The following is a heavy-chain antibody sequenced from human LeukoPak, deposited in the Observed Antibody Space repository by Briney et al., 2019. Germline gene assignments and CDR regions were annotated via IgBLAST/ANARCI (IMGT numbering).Heavy chain of an antibody. D-gene: IGHD3-22*01. V-gene: IGHV3-74*01. CDR3: ARVLSGSWDWFDP. CDR2: INPDGSTT. J-gene: IGHJ5*02. Sequence: GGSLRHSCAASGFTFSSYWMSWVRQAPGKGLEWVSRINPDGSTTTYADSVKGRFTISRDNAKNTVYLQMNSLRAEETAVYYCARVLSGSWDWFDPWGQGTLVTVSS. CDR1: GFTFSSYW.